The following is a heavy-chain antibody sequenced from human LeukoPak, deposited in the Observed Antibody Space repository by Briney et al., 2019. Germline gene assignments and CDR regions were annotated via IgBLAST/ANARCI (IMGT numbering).Heavy chain of an antibody. V-gene: IGHV3-64D*06. CDR3: VKGGTGSYYYFDY. CDR2: ITGNGGST. CDR1: GFTFSNYA. Sequence: GGSLRLSCSASGFTFSNYAMHWVRQAPGKGLEYVSAITGNGGSTYYADSVKGRFTISRDNSKNTVYLQMSSLRAEDTAVYYCVKGGTGSYYYFDYWGQGTLVTVSS. J-gene: IGHJ4*02. D-gene: IGHD1-26*01.